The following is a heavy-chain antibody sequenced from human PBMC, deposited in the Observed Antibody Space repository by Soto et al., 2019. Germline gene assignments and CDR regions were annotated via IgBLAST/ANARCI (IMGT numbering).Heavy chain of an antibody. CDR2: ILYSGST. J-gene: IGHJ4*02. Sequence: QLQLQESGPGLVKPSETLSLTCIVSGGSITRNNHYWGWIRQSPGKGLEWIGSILYSGSTNYNPSISSRVTLSVETSKNQSSLKMSSVTAADTALYYCARLGSSGWYQGSYFDYWGQGTLVTVSS. CDR1: GGSITRNNHY. D-gene: IGHD6-19*01. V-gene: IGHV4-39*01. CDR3: ARLGSSGWYQGSYFDY.